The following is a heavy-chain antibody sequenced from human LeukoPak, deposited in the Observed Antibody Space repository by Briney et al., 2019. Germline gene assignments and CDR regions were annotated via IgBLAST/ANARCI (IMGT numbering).Heavy chain of an antibody. D-gene: IGHD3-16*01. CDR1: CFTISDYY. J-gene: IGHJ4*02. V-gene: IGHV3-11*01. Sequence: PGGSLRHSCDASCFTISDYYMSWIRQSPVKGLEWISYITSGAGSTKYADSVKGRFTISRDNVMNSVALQLTTTSTAVTDLYYCTKERRGTYYAFESWGQGTLVTVSS. CDR3: TKERRGTYYAFES. CDR2: ITSGAGST.